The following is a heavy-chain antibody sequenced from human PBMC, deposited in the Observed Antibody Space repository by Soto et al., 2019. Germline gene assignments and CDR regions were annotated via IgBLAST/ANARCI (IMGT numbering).Heavy chain of an antibody. Sequence: SETLYLTCAVYGFSISNNKWWTWVRQPPGKGLEWVGDIYHTGITNYSPSLKSRVTISVDNSKNQFSLRLTSVTAADTAVYYFAMFSSSGSYYYFGMDFSGQSTTVTVSS. D-gene: IGHD6-13*01. CDR1: GFSISNNKW. CDR3: AMFSSSGSYYYFGMDF. CDR2: IYHTGIT. J-gene: IGHJ6*02. V-gene: IGHV4-4*02.